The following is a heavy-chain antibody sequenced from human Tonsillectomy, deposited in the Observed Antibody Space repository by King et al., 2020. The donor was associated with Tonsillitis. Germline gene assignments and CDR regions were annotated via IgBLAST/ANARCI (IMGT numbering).Heavy chain of an antibody. CDR2: MKSKTAGGTA. CDR1: GITFSNAW. D-gene: IGHD3-3*01. Sequence: VQLVESGGGLVKPGGSLRLSCAASGITFSNAWMSWVRQAPGKGLEWVGRMKSKTAGGTADYAAPVKGRFTISRDDSKNTLYLQMNSLKTEDTAVYYCTTDRMVFWSGYGVGIDYWGQGTLVTVSS. CDR3: TTDRMVFWSGYGVGIDY. V-gene: IGHV3-15*01. J-gene: IGHJ4*02.